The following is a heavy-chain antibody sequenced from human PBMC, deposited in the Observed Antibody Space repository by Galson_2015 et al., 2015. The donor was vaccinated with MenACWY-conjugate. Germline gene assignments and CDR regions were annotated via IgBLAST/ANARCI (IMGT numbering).Heavy chain of an antibody. D-gene: IGHD6-19*01. V-gene: IGHV3-7*03. CDR3: ARDVAVGGFDY. CDR1: GFTFSSYA. Sequence: SLRLSCAASGFTFSSYAMSWVRQAPGKGLEWVGSIKQDGSAKNYVDSVKGRFTFSRDNAKNSLYLQMNSLRAEDTAVYYCARDVAVGGFDYWGQGTRVTVSS. CDR2: IKQDGSAK. J-gene: IGHJ4*02.